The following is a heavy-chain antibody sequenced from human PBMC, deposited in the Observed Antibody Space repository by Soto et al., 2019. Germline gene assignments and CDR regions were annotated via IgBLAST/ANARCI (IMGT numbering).Heavy chain of an antibody. CDR3: AKDAVYNDGLWLVAN. Sequence: GGSLRLSCVASGFTFSSYAMSWVRQAPGKGLEWVSAISGSGGSTYYADSVKGRFTISRDNSKNTLYLQMNSLRAEDTAIYYCAKDAVYNDGLWLVANWGQGTLVTVSS. D-gene: IGHD5-12*01. CDR1: GFTFSSYA. V-gene: IGHV3-23*01. CDR2: ISGSGGST. J-gene: IGHJ4*02.